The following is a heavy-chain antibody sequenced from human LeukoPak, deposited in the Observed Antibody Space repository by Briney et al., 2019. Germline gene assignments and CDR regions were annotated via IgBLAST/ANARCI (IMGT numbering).Heavy chain of an antibody. CDR3: ARPEGSGYYFDY. J-gene: IGHJ4*02. D-gene: IGHD3-10*01. Sequence: SVTLSLTRTVSGGSISSSSYYWGWIRQPPGKGLEWIGSIYYSGSTYYNPSLKSRVTISVDTSKNQFSLKLSSVTAADTAVYYCARPEGSGYYFDYWGQGTLVTVSS. CDR1: GGSISSSSYY. V-gene: IGHV4-39*01. CDR2: IYYSGST.